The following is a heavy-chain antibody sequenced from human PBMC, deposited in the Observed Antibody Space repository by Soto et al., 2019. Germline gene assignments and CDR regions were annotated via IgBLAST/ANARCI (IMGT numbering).Heavy chain of an antibody. CDR2: INHSGST. V-gene: IGHV4-34*01. J-gene: IGHJ5*02. Sequence: QVQLQQWGAGLLKPSETLSLTCAVYGGSFSGYYWSWIRQPPGKGLEWIGEINHSGSTNYNPSLKSRVTISVDTSKNQFSLKLSSVTAADTAVYYCARGQRQLGWFDPWGQGTLVTVSS. D-gene: IGHD6-6*01. CDR3: ARGQRQLGWFDP. CDR1: GGSFSGYY.